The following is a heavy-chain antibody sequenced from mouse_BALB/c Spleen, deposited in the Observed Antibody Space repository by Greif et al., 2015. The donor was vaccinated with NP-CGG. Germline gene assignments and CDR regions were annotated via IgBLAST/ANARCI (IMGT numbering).Heavy chain of an antibody. CDR2: ILPGSGST. CDR1: GCTFSSYW. CDR3: ASYYLYYYAMDY. Sequence: VQLQQSGAELMKPGASVKISCKATGCTFSSYWIEWVKQRPGHGLEWIGEILPGSGSTNYNEKFKGKATFTADTSSNTAYMQLSSLTSEDSAVYYCASYYLYYYAMDYWGQGTSVTVSS. V-gene: IGHV1-9*01. J-gene: IGHJ4*01. D-gene: IGHD5-5*01.